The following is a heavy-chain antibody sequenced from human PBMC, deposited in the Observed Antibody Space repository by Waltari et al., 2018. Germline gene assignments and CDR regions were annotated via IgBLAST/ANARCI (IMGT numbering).Heavy chain of an antibody. CDR3: ARDGGAGYDFWSGYEN. Sequence: QVQLVQSGAEVKKPGASVKVSCEASGYTFTSYAMNRVRQAPGQRLEWMGWINAGTGNTKYSQKFQGRVTITRDTSASTAFMELSSLRSEDTAVYYCARDGGAGYDFWSGYENWGQGTLVTVSS. J-gene: IGHJ4*02. CDR2: INAGTGNT. D-gene: IGHD3-3*01. V-gene: IGHV1-3*01. CDR1: GYTFTSYA.